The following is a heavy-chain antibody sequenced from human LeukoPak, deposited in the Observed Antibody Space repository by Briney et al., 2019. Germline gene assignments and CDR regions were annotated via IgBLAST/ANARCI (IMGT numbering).Heavy chain of an antibody. D-gene: IGHD3-22*01. CDR2: INPNSGGT. V-gene: IGHV1-2*02. J-gene: IGHJ4*02. Sequence: ASVKVSCKASGYTFTGYYMHWVRQAPGQGLEWMGWINPNSGGTNYAQKFQGRVTMTRDTSISTAYMELSRLRSDDTAVYYCARAHYYDSSGYDWGVFDYWGQGTLVTVSS. CDR3: ARAHYYDSSGYDWGVFDY. CDR1: GYTFTGYY.